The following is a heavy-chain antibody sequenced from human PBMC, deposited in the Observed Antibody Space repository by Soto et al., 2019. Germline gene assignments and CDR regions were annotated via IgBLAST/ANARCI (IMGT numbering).Heavy chain of an antibody. CDR3: ARGIDYGGVNRIDY. J-gene: IGHJ4*02. D-gene: IGHD4-17*01. CDR2: IIPIFGTP. V-gene: IGHV1-69*13. CDR1: GDTFNKYA. Sequence: SVKVSCKASGDTFNKYAFNWVRQAPGQGLEWMGGIIPIFGTPNYAQRVQGRVTITADESTSTAYMELSSLRSEDTAVYYCARGIDYGGVNRIDYWGQGTLVTAPQ.